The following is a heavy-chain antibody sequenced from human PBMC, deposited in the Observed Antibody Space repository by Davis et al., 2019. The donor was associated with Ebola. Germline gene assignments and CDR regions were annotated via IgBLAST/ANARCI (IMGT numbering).Heavy chain of an antibody. CDR1: GFTFSSYG. CDR2: IWYDGSNK. V-gene: IGHV3-33*01. J-gene: IGHJ6*02. Sequence: PGGSLRLSCAASGFTFSSYGMHWVRQAPGKGLEWVAVIWYDGSNKYYADSVKGRFTISRDNSKNTLYLQMNSLRAEDTAVYYCARDRKPDYYYYGMDVWGQGTTVTVSS. D-gene: IGHD1-14*01. CDR3: ARDRKPDYYYYGMDV.